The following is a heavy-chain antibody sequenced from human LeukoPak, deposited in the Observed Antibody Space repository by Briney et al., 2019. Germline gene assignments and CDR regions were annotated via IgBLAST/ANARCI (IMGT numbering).Heavy chain of an antibody. Sequence: GASVKVSCKASGYTFINNDINWVRQAPGQGLERMAWIDPKNGNRGYAQNFQGRVTITTDTSISTAYMELSSLRSDDTAVYYCARSHTRKGFCGGGRCYPAVWWFDPWGQGTLVTVSS. V-gene: IGHV1-8*01. CDR1: GYTFINND. CDR2: IDPKNGNR. CDR3: ARSHTRKGFCGGGRCYPAVWWFDP. D-gene: IGHD2-15*01. J-gene: IGHJ5*02.